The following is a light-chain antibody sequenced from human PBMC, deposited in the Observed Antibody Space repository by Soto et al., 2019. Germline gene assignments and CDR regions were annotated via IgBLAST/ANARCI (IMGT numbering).Light chain of an antibody. CDR2: GAS. V-gene: IGKV3-11*01. CDR1: QSVSSS. J-gene: IGKJ5*01. CDR3: QQRSNWPVT. Sequence: EIVLTQSPATLSSSPGEIATLSCRASQSVSSSLAWYQQNPGQAPRLLIYGASNRAGGVPARFSGSGSGTDFTLTISSLEPEDFAVYYCQQRSNWPVTFGQGTRVEIK.